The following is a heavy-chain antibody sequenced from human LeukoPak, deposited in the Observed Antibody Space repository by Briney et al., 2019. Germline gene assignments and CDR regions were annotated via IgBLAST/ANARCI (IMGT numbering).Heavy chain of an antibody. J-gene: IGHJ4*02. Sequence: PGGSLRLSCAASGFTFSSYSMNWVRQAPGKGLEWVSSISSSSSYIYYADSVKGRFTISRDNAKNSLYLQMNSLRAGDTAVYYCARDQGDYYDSSGYYYYWGQGTLVTVSS. V-gene: IGHV3-21*01. CDR1: GFTFSSYS. CDR2: ISSSSSYI. D-gene: IGHD3-22*01. CDR3: ARDQGDYYDSSGYYYY.